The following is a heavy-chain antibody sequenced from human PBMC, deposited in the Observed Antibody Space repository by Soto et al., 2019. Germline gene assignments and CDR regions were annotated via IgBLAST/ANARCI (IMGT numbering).Heavy chain of an antibody. Sequence: ASVKVSCKASGYTFTSYGISWVRQAPGQGLEWMGWISAYNGNTNYAQKLQGRVTMTTDTSTSTAYMELRSLRSDDTAVYYCARVGSTDYGDYFPPGDYWGQGTLVTVSS. D-gene: IGHD4-17*01. CDR1: GYTFTSYG. CDR3: ARVGSTDYGDYFPPGDY. CDR2: ISAYNGNT. J-gene: IGHJ4*02. V-gene: IGHV1-18*01.